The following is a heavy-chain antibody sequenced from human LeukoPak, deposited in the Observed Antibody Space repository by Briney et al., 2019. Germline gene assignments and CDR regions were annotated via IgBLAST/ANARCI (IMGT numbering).Heavy chain of an antibody. CDR3: ARGQVSIFGVVIGYMDV. Sequence: GRSLRLSCAASGFTFSSYAMHWVRQAPGKGPEWVAVISYDGSNKYYADSVKGRFTISRDNSKNTLYLQMNSLGAEDTAVYYCARGQVSIFGVVIGYMDVWGKGTTVTVSS. CDR2: ISYDGSNK. D-gene: IGHD3-3*01. CDR1: GFTFSSYA. V-gene: IGHV3-30-3*01. J-gene: IGHJ6*03.